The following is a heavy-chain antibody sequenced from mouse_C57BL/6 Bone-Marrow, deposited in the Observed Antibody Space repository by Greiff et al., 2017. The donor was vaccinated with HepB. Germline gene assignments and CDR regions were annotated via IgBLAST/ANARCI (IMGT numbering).Heavy chain of an antibody. CDR3: ARQAKFITKVVATDFDY. Sequence: VQLKESGGDLVKPGGSLKLSCAASGFTFSSYGMSWVRQTPDKRLEWVATISSGGSYTYYPDSVKGRFTISRDNAKNTLYLQMSSLKSEDTAMYYCARQAKFITKVVATDFDYWGQGTTLTVSS. CDR1: GFTFSSYG. J-gene: IGHJ2*01. D-gene: IGHD1-1*01. CDR2: ISSGGSYT. V-gene: IGHV5-6*01.